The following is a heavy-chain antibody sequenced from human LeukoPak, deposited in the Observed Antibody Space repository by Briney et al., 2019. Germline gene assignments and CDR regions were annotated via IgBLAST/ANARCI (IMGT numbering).Heavy chain of an antibody. V-gene: IGHV3-30*02. CDR1: GFTFSSYG. CDR2: IRYDGSDK. D-gene: IGHD1-7*01. J-gene: IGHJ4*02. Sequence: GGSLRLSCAASGFTFSSYGMHWVRQAPGKGLEWVAFIRYDGSDKDYVDSVKGRFTISRGNSKNTLYLQMNSLRAEDTAVYYCAKDRDKGNYYFDYWGQGTLVTVSS. CDR3: AKDRDKGNYYFDY.